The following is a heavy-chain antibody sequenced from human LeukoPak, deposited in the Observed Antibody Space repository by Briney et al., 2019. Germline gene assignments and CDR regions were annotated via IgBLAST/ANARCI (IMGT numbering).Heavy chain of an antibody. CDR1: GLTLSNYD. D-gene: IGHD6-6*01. Sequence: GGSLRLSCVASGLTLSNYDTTWVRQAARKWMEYVARIGSGGYRFYGGSVKGRFSISRDNSQNTVYLQMNSLRGEDTAIYFCAKKLPDASSYFDFWGQGILVTVSS. V-gene: IGHV3-23*01. CDR2: IGSGGYR. CDR3: AKKLPDASSYFDF. J-gene: IGHJ4*02.